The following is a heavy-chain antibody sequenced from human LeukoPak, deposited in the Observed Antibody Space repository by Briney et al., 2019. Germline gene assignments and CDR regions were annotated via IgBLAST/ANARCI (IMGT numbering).Heavy chain of an antibody. CDR2: ISGSGGST. CDR1: GFTFSSYA. V-gene: IGHV3-23*01. D-gene: IGHD2-21*02. Sequence: GGSLRLSCAASGFTFSSYAMSWVRQAPGKGLEWVSAISGSGGSTYYADSVKGLFTISRDNSKNTLYLQMNSLRAEDTAVYYCAKAVRSLIVVVTAIDWYFDLWGRGTLVTVSS. CDR3: AKAVRSLIVVVTAIDWYFDL. J-gene: IGHJ2*01.